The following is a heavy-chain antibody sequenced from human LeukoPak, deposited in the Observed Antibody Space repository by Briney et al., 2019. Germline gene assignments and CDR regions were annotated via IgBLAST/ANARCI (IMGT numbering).Heavy chain of an antibody. J-gene: IGHJ6*04. D-gene: IGHD2-15*01. V-gene: IGHV4-61*01. CDR1: GGSVSSGSYY. Sequence: SETLSLTCTVSGGSVSSGSYYWSWIRQPPGKGLEWIGYIYYSGSTNYNPSLKSRVTISVDTSKNQFSLKLSPVTAADTAVYYCARDLVVVVAATMDYGMDVWGEGTTVTVSS. CDR3: ARDLVVVVAATMDYGMDV. CDR2: IYYSGST.